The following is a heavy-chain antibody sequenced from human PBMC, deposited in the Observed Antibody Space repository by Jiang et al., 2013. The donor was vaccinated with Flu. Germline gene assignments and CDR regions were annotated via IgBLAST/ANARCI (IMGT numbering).Heavy chain of an antibody. Sequence: GAEVKKPGSSVKVSCKASGGTFSSYAITWVRQAPGQGLEWMGGILPILGAANYAQKFQGRVTITADESTSTAYMELSSLRSEDTALYYCAKLEPCGGSCYYFDYWGQGTLVTVSS. V-gene: IGHV1-69*01. J-gene: IGHJ4*02. CDR3: AKLEPCGGSCYYFDY. CDR2: ILPILGAA. CDR1: GGTFSSYA. D-gene: IGHD2-15*01.